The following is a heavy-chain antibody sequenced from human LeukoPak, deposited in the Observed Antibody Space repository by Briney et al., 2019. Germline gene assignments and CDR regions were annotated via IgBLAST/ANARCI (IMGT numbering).Heavy chain of an antibody. CDR2: ISWNSGSI. V-gene: IGHV3-9*01. CDR3: AKDISRSSGWYNWFDP. D-gene: IGHD6-19*01. Sequence: GGSLRLSCAASGFTFRTSAMNWVRQAPGKGLEWVSGISWNSGSIGYADSVKGRFTISRDNAKNSLYLQMNSLRAEDTALYYCAKDISRSSGWYNWFDPWGQGTLVTVPS. J-gene: IGHJ5*02. CDR1: GFTFRTSA.